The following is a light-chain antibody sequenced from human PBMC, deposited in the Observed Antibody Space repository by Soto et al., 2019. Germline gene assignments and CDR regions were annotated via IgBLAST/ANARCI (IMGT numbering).Light chain of an antibody. V-gene: IGKV3-20*01. J-gene: IGKJ1*01. Sequence: VLFTGRRVALTLSPQYGATRAGGASQSVSGSYLAWYQQKPGQAPRLLIYSSSSRAAGVSDRFSGSGSGTDFSLTISRLETEDFAVYFCQHYGSSQTFGPGSKVDIK. CDR3: QHYGSSQT. CDR1: QSVSGSY. CDR2: SSS.